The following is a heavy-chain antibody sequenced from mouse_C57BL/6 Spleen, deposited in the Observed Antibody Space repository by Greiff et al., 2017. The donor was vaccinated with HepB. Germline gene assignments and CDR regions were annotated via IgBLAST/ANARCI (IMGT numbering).Heavy chain of an antibody. CDR1: GFTFSSYA. CDR2: ISDGGSYT. CDR3: ARNYDRYFDV. J-gene: IGHJ1*03. D-gene: IGHD2-4*01. Sequence: EVHLVESGGGLVKPGGSLKLSCAASGFTFSSYAMSWVRQTPEKRLEWVATISDGGSYTYYPENVKGRFTISRDNAKNNLYLQMSHLKSEDTAMYYCARNYDRYFDVWGTGTTVTVSS. V-gene: IGHV5-4*01.